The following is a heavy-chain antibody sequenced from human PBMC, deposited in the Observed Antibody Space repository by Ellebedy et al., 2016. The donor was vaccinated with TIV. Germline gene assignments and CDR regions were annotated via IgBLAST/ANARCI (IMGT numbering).Heavy chain of an antibody. D-gene: IGHD1-26*01. CDR1: GFSLSTSGMC. CDR2: IDWDDDK. J-gene: IGHJ4*02. V-gene: IGHV2-70*11. Sequence: SGPTLVKPTQTLTLTCTFSGFSLSTSGMCVSWIRQPPGKALEWLARIDWDDDKYYSTSLKTRLTISKDTSKNQVVLTMTNMDPVDTATYYCARIIGGSYYETVDYWGQGTLVTVSS. CDR3: ARIIGGSYYETVDY.